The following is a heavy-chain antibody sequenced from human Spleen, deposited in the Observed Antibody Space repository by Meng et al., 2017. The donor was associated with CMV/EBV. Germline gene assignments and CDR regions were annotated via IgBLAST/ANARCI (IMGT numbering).Heavy chain of an antibody. CDR2: ISPNKDVT. CDR3: ASKLYYDFWIAYRGTEGVDPFNI. J-gene: IGHJ3*02. CDR1: GYKYTDYR. Sequence: ASVKVSCKASGYKYTDYRMHWVRQAPGQGPEWMGWISPNKDVTNDAQKFQGRVTMTRDTSISTAYMELNRLTKDDAAVYYCASKLYYDFWIAYRGTEGVDPFNIWGQGTLVTVSS. D-gene: IGHD3-3*01. V-gene: IGHV1-2*02.